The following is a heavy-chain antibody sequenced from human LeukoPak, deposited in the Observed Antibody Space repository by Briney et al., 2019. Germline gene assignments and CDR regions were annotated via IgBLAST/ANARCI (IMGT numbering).Heavy chain of an antibody. J-gene: IGHJ4*02. V-gene: IGHV3-30*02. CDR1: GFSFSGYG. D-gene: IGHD3-10*02. CDR3: AKSVLNLKLCSDY. CDR2: IRYDGSNE. Sequence: GGSLRLSCAASGFSFSGYGMHWVRQAPGKGLEWVAFIRYDGSNEYYADSVKGRFTISRDNSKNTLYLQMNSLRAEDTAVYYCAKSVLNLKLCSDYWGQGTLVTVSS.